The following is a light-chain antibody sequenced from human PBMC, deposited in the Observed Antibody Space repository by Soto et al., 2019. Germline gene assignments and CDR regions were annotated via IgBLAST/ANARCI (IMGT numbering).Light chain of an antibody. CDR2: VNS. V-gene: IGLV1-40*01. J-gene: IGLJ2*01. CDR1: SSNIGAGYN. CDR3: QSYDSSLSGVV. Sequence: QSVLTQPPSVSGAPGQRVTISCTGSSSNIGAGYNVHWCQQLPGTAPKLLIYVNSNRPSGVPDRFSGSKSGTSASLAITGLQAEDEADYYCQSYDSSLSGVVFGGGTKVTVL.